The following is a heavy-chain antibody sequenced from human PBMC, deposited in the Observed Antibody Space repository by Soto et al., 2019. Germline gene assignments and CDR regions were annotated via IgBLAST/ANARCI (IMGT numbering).Heavy chain of an antibody. Sequence: ASVKVSCKASGYTFPTYGLSWVRQAPGQGLEWMGWISAYNGNTNYAQKLQGRVTMTTDTSTSTAYMELRSLRSDDTAVYYCARDHSVHAPMVTLGYWGQGTLVTVSS. CDR3: ARDHSVHAPMVTLGY. D-gene: IGHD5-18*01. CDR2: ISAYNGNT. V-gene: IGHV1-18*01. CDR1: GYTFPTYG. J-gene: IGHJ4*02.